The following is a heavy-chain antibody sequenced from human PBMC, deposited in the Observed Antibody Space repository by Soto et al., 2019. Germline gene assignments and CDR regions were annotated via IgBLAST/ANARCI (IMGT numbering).Heavy chain of an antibody. CDR2: IRSKSNSYAT. V-gene: IGHV3-73*01. D-gene: IGHD3-16*01. CDR3: TRRSEYSEGRYYYYYMDV. Sequence: EVQLVESGGGLVQPGGSLKLSCAASGFTFSGSAMHWVRQASGKGLEWVGRIRSKSNSYATAYAASVKGSFTISRDDSKNTAYLQMNSLKTEDTAVYYCTRRSEYSEGRYYYYYMDVWGKGTTVTVSS. J-gene: IGHJ6*03. CDR1: GFTFSGSA.